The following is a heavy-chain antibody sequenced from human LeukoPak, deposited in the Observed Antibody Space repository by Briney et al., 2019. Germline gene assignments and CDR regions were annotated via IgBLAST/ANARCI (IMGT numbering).Heavy chain of an antibody. CDR2: IIPILGIA. Sequence: SVKVSCKASGGTFSSYAISWVRQAPGQGLEWMGRIIPILGIANYAQKFQGRVTITADKSTSTAYMELSSLRSEDTAVYYCAGNERSYYYGSGSPGGYYGMDVWGQGTTVTVSS. D-gene: IGHD3-10*01. CDR3: AGNERSYYYGSGSPGGYYGMDV. V-gene: IGHV1-69*04. J-gene: IGHJ6*02. CDR1: GGTFSSYA.